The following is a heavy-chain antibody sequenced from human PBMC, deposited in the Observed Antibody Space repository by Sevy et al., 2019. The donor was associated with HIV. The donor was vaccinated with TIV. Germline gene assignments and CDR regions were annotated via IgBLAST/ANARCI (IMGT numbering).Heavy chain of an antibody. CDR2: VSGGGGGP. CDR1: GFTFINYA. CDR3: AKHYLRDMAAGWYFDL. D-gene: IGHD6-13*01. J-gene: IGHJ2*01. Sequence: GGSLRLSCAASGFTFINYAMSWVRQAPGKGLEGKGLEWVSTVSGGGGGPYYADSVRGRFTISRDSSKNRLYLQVNSLRVEDTAVYYCAKHYLRDMAAGWYFDLWGRGTLVTVSS. V-gene: IGHV3-23*01.